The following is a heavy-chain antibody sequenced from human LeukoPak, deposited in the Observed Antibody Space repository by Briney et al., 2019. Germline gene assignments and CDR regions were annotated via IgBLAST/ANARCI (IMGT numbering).Heavy chain of an antibody. J-gene: IGHJ3*02. CDR2: ISGSGGST. Sequence: GGSLRLSCAASGFTFSSYAMSWVRQAPGKGLEWASAISGSGGSTYYADSVKGRFTISRDNSKNTLYLQMNSLRAEDTAVYYCARDRTYCSGGRCYDLFDIWGQGTMVTVSS. CDR3: ARDRTYCSGGRCYDLFDI. CDR1: GFTFSSYA. D-gene: IGHD2-15*01. V-gene: IGHV3-23*01.